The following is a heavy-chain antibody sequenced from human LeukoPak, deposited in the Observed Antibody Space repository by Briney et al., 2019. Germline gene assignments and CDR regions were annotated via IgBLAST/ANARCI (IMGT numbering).Heavy chain of an antibody. V-gene: IGHV4-39*07. CDR2: IYYSGST. CDR1: GGSISSSSYY. J-gene: IGHJ3*02. D-gene: IGHD3-16*01. Sequence: PSETLSLTCTVSGGSISSSSYYWGWIRQPPGKGLEWIGSIYYSGSTYYNPSLKSRVTISVDTSKNQFSLKLSSVTAADTAVYYCAKVHYDYVWGDHDAFDIWGQGTMVTVSS. CDR3: AKVHYDYVWGDHDAFDI.